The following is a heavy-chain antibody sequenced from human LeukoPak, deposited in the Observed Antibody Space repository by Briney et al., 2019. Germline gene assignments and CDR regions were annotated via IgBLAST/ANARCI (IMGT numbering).Heavy chain of an antibody. CDR1: ELTVSNSY. J-gene: IGHJ4*02. CDR3: VRVKESFAELPHSDY. V-gene: IGHV3-66*01. CDR2: IYSGGST. D-gene: IGHD5-24*01. Sequence: GGSLRLSCAASELTVSNSYMSWVRQAPGKGLQWFSVIYSGGSTYYADSLKGRFTISRDDAKNSLYLQMNSLRAEDAAVYYCVRVKESFAELPHSDYWGQGTLVTVSS.